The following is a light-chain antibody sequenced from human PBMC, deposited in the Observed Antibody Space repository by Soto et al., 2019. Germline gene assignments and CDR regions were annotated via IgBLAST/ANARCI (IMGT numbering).Light chain of an antibody. J-gene: IGKJ4*01. Sequence: VMTQYPATLSVSPGERYTLSCMASQSLRSSLAWYQQKPGQAPRLLIYGAYTRATGITARFSGSGSGTEFTLTISSLQSEDFAVYYCQQYGSSPGTVGGVTKVEIK. CDR2: GAY. CDR1: QSLRSS. V-gene: IGKV3-15*01. CDR3: QQYGSSPGT.